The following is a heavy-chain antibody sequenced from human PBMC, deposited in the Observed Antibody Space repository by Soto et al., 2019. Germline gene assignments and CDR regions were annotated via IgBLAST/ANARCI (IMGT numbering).Heavy chain of an antibody. CDR2: ISWDGGST. D-gene: IGHD6-19*01. V-gene: IGHV3-43*01. Sequence: GGSLRLSCAASGFTFDDYTMHWVRQAPGKGLEWVSLISWDGGSTYYADSVKGRFTISRDNSKNSLYLQMNSLRTEDTALYYCAKDGSSGWPDAFDIWGQGTMVTVSS. J-gene: IGHJ3*02. CDR3: AKDGSSGWPDAFDI. CDR1: GFTFDDYT.